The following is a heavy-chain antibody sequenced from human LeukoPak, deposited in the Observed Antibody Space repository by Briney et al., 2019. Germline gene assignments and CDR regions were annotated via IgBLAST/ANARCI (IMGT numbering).Heavy chain of an antibody. CDR2: INHNGNVN. J-gene: IGHJ6*02. Sequence: GGSLRLSCAASGFTFSSYWMNWARQAPGKGLEWVASINHNGNVNYYVDSVKGRFTISRDNAKNSLYLQMNSLRAEDTAVYYCARDLTDYGMDVWGQGTTVTVSS. D-gene: IGHD2-21*02. V-gene: IGHV3-7*01. CDR3: ARDLTDYGMDV. CDR1: GFTFSSYW.